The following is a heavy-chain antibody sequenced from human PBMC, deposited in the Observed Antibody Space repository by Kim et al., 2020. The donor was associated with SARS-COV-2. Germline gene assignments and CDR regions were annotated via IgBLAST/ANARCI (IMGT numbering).Heavy chain of an antibody. CDR1: GGSISSSSYY. Sequence: SETLSLTCTVSGGSISSSSYYWGWIRQPPGKGLEWIGSIYYSGSTYYNPSLKSRVTISVDTSKNQFSLKLSSVTAADTAVYYCARHCGPYTKLYYYDSSGYYLGKGDAFDIWGQGTMVTVSS. CDR2: IYYSGST. CDR3: ARHCGPYTKLYYYDSSGYYLGKGDAFDI. V-gene: IGHV4-39*01. J-gene: IGHJ3*02. D-gene: IGHD3-22*01.